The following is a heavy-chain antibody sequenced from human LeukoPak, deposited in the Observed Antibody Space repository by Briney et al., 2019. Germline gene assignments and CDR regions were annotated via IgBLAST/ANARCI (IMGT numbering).Heavy chain of an antibody. D-gene: IGHD6-19*01. J-gene: IGHJ6*03. Sequence: GGSLRLSCAASGFTFSSYAMSWVRQAPGKGLEWVSAISGSGGSTYYADSVKGRFTISRDNSKNTLFLQMNSLGPDDMAVYYCAREGSDWNYYYYMDVWGKGTTVTISS. CDR1: GFTFSSYA. V-gene: IGHV3-23*01. CDR2: ISGSGGST. CDR3: AREGSDWNYYYYMDV.